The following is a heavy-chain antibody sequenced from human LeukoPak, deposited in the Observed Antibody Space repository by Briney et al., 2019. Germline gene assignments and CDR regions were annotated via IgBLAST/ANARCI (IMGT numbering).Heavy chain of an antibody. V-gene: IGHV3-23*01. Sequence: GGSLRLSCTASGFTFGDHTMTWVRQAPGKGLEWVSTITKNSGVSTYYADSVKGGFTISRDNSKNTLYVQMNSLRAEDTAVYYCAVTGQFDYWGKGTLVTVSS. J-gene: IGHJ4*02. CDR1: GFTFGDHT. CDR2: ITKNSGVST. CDR3: AVTGQFDY.